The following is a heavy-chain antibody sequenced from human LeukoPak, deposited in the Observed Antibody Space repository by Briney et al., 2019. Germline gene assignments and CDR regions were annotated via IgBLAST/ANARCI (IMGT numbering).Heavy chain of an antibody. CDR1: GGTFSSYA. CDR2: IIPILGIA. J-gene: IGHJ4*02. D-gene: IGHD3-22*01. Sequence: VASVKVSCKASGGTFSSYAISWVRQAPGQGLEWMGRIIPILGIANYAQKFQGRATITADKSTSTAYMELSSLRSEDTAVYYCARSFYDSSGLDYWGQGTLVTVSS. V-gene: IGHV1-69*04. CDR3: ARSFYDSSGLDY.